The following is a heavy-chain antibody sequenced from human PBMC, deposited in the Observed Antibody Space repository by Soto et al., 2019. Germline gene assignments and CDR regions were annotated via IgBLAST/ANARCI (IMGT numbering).Heavy chain of an antibody. V-gene: IGHV4-4*02. CDR3: AGGRDYDY. Sequence: PSETLSLTCDASGGSITTSVLWTWVRQFPGRGLEWIGEIAHDGHTNYNPSLSGRVTMSVDLSNSQFSLNVASVNAADTAVYFCAGGRDYDYWGQGTLVTVSS. CDR2: IAHDGHT. D-gene: IGHD1-26*01. J-gene: IGHJ4*02. CDR1: GGSITTSVL.